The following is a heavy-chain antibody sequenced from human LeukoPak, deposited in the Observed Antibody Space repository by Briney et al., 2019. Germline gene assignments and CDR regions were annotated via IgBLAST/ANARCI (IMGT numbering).Heavy chain of an antibody. Sequence: ASVKVSCKASGYTFTGYYMHWVRQAPGQGLEWMGWINSNSGGTNYAQKFQGRVTMTRDTSISTAYMELSRLRSDDTAVYYCARSSGGSSYLFDYWGQGTLVTVSS. J-gene: IGHJ4*02. D-gene: IGHD1-26*01. V-gene: IGHV1-2*02. CDR2: INSNSGGT. CDR1: GYTFTGYY. CDR3: ARSSGGSSYLFDY.